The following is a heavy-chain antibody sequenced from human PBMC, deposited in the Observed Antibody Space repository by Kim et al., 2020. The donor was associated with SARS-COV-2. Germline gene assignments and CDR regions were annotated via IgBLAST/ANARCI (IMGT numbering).Heavy chain of an antibody. D-gene: IGHD4-17*01. V-gene: IGHV4-59*08. CDR1: GGSISSYY. CDR2: IYYSGST. J-gene: IGHJ6*01. CDR3: ARTASTTVVTPGLVSYYY. Sequence: SETLSLTCTVSGGSISSYYWSWIRQPPGKGLEWIGYIYYSGSTNYNPSLKSRVTISVDTSKNQFSLKLSSVTAADTAVYYCARTASTTVVTPGLVSYYY.